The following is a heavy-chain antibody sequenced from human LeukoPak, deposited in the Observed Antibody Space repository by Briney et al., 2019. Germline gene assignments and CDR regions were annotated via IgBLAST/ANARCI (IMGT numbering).Heavy chain of an antibody. J-gene: IGHJ4*02. CDR2: NYPGDSDT. CDR3: ARKMLRGVKVY. V-gene: IGHV5-51*01. CDR1: RYSFTSYW. Sequence: GEALEISCKGSRYSFTSYWIGWVRQMPGKGLEWMGINYPGDSDTRYSPSFQGQVTISADKSISTAYLQWSSLKASDTAMYYCARKMLRGVKVYWGQGTLVTVSS. D-gene: IGHD3-10*01.